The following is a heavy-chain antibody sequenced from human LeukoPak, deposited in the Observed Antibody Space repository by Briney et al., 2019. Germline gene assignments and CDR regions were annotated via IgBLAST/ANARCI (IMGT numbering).Heavy chain of an antibody. V-gene: IGHV4-38-2*02. CDR2: IYHSGST. D-gene: IGHD6-19*01. CDR3: ARDSLSIAVAGTNY. Sequence: SEALSLTCTVCGYSISSGYYWGWIRQPPGKGLEWIGSIYHSGSTYYNPSLKSRVTISVDTSKNQFSLKLSSVTAADTAVYYCARDSLSIAVAGTNYWGQGTLVTVSS. J-gene: IGHJ4*02. CDR1: GYSISSGYY.